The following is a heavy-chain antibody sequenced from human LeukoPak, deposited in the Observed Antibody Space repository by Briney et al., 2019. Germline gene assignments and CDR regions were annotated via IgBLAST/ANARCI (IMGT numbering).Heavy chain of an antibody. CDR3: ARDIGYCTSANCYGRLNWFDP. J-gene: IGHJ5*02. Sequence: TSETLSLTCTVSGGSISGYYWSWIRHPAGKGLEWIGRVYASGSTHYNPSVKSRVTMSVDASRNQFSLKLSSVTAADTAVYFCARDIGYCTSANCYGRLNWFDPWGQGTLVTVSS. CDR1: GGSISGYY. CDR2: VYASGST. V-gene: IGHV4-4*07. D-gene: IGHD2-2*01.